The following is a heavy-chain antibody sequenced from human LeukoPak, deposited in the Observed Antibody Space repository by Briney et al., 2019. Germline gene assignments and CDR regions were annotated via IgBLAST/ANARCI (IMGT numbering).Heavy chain of an antibody. Sequence: PGGSLRLSCAASGFTFSSYGMHWVRQAPGKGLEWVAVISYDGGDKYYADSVKGRFTISRDNSKNTLYLQMNSLRAEDTAVYYCAKGRYFDWLSHFDYWGQGTLVTVSS. CDR2: ISYDGGDK. CDR3: AKGRYFDWLSHFDY. V-gene: IGHV3-30*18. J-gene: IGHJ4*02. CDR1: GFTFSSYG. D-gene: IGHD3-9*01.